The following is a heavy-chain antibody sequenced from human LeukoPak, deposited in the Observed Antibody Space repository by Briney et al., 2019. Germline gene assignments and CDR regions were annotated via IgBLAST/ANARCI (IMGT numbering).Heavy chain of an antibody. CDR1: GFTVSNIY. J-gene: IGHJ4*02. CDR2: IYSGGDT. V-gene: IGHV3-66*02. D-gene: IGHD3-22*01. CDR3: ARDGVYYYDSSGYSHFDY. Sequence: QPGGSLRLSCAASGFTVSNIYMTSVRQAPGKGLEWVSVIYSGGDTYYAESVKGRFTISRDNSKNTLYLQMNSLRAEDTAVYYCARDGVYYYDSSGYSHFDYWGQGTLVTVSS.